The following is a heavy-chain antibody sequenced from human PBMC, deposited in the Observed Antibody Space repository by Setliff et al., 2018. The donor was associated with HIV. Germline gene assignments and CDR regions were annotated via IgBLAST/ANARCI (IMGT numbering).Heavy chain of an antibody. Sequence: SETLSLTCAVSGYSINSGYYWGWIRQPPGKGLEWIGTIYHSGSTYYNPSLQSRVTISVDTSKDQFSLKLTSLAAADTAVYYCARHDNYDSSGYYNLYYFDYWGQGTLVTVSS. CDR3: ARHDNYDSSGYYNLYYFDY. CDR2: IYHSGST. V-gene: IGHV4-38-2*01. D-gene: IGHD3-22*01. CDR1: GYSINSGYY. J-gene: IGHJ4*02.